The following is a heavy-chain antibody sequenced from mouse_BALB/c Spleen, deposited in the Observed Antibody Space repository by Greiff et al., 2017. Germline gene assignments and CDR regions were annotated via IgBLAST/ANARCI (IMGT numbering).Heavy chain of an antibody. J-gene: IGHJ4*01. D-gene: IGHD4-1*01. CDR2: IWSGGST. CDR3: ARKRRWDGYAMDY. Sequence: VKLKQSGPGLVQPSQSLSITCTVSGFSLTSYGVHWVRQSPGKGLEWLGVIWSGGSTDYNAAFISRLSISKDNSKSQVFFKMNSLQANDTAIYYCARKRRWDGYAMDYWGQGTSVTVSS. CDR1: GFSLTSYG. V-gene: IGHV2-2*02.